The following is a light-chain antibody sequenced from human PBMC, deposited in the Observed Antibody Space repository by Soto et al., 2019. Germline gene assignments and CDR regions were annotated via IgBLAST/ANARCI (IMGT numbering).Light chain of an antibody. CDR1: NSNIGDNS. J-gene: IGLJ3*02. CDR3: AAWDDSLNGLL. CDR2: SDN. Sequence: QSVLTQPPSASGTPGQVFTISCSGSNSNIGDNSVNWYQQLPGMSPKLLIYSDNRRPSGVPDRFSGSKSGTSASLAISGLQSEDEAEYYCAAWDDSLNGLLFGGGTKVTVL. V-gene: IGLV1-44*01.